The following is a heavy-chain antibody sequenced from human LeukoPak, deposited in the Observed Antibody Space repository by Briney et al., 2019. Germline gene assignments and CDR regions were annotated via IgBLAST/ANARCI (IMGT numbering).Heavy chain of an antibody. CDR3: ARHDAIAVADLDY. D-gene: IGHD6-19*01. CDR2: IYYSGST. Sequence: SETLSLSCTVSGGSISSSSYYWGWLRAPPGTGLEWVGSIYYSGSTYYNPSRKRPVTICAGTSTNSFSLKLSSVTAADTAVYYCARHDAIAVADLDYWGQGTLVTVSS. J-gene: IGHJ4*02. CDR1: GGSISSSSYY. V-gene: IGHV4-39*01.